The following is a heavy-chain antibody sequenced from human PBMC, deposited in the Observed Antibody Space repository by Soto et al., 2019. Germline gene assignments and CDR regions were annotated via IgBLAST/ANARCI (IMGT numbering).Heavy chain of an antibody. Sequence: GASVKVSCKASGYTFTYYHVHWVRQAPGQGLEWMGWIATYNTNRNYAQKFQGRLTLTTDTSTSTAYMELKSLGYDDTAVYYCARVLRGVVNWFDPWGQGTLVTVSS. D-gene: IGHD3-10*01. CDR2: IATYNTNR. CDR1: GYTFTYYH. J-gene: IGHJ5*02. V-gene: IGHV1-18*04. CDR3: ARVLRGVVNWFDP.